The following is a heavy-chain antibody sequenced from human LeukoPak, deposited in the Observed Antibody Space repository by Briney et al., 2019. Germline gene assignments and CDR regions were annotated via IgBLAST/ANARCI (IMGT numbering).Heavy chain of an antibody. CDR3: AGGYSSGYYDAFDI. CDR1: GFTFSSYS. CDR2: ISSSSSYI. Sequence: PGGSLRLSCAASGFTFSSYSMNWVRQAPGKGLEWVSSISSSSSYIYYADSVKGRFTISRDNAKNSLYLQMNSLRAEDTAVYYCAGGYSSGYYDAFDIWGQGTMVTVSS. J-gene: IGHJ3*02. V-gene: IGHV3-21*01. D-gene: IGHD3-22*01.